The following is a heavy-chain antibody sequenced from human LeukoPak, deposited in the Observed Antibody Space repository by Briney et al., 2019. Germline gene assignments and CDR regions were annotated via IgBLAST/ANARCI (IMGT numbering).Heavy chain of an antibody. J-gene: IGHJ2*01. CDR1: GDSISSYY. D-gene: IGHD2-15*01. Sequence: SETLSLTCAVSGDSISSYYWSWIRQSPGKGLEWIGYIYYSGSTNYNPSLKSRVTISVDTSKNQFSLKLSSVTAADTAVYYCATCGSCYSRSNWYFDLWGRGTLVTVSS. CDR2: IYYSGST. CDR3: ATCGSCYSRSNWYFDL. V-gene: IGHV4-59*08.